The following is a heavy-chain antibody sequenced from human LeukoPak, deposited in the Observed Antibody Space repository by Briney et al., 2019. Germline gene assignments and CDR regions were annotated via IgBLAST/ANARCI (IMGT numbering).Heavy chain of an antibody. D-gene: IGHD6-19*01. CDR2: IASSGRTR. CDR3: ALLAVASDFDY. J-gene: IGHJ4*02. Sequence: PGGSLRLSCAASGFTFSSYTMNWVRQAPGKGLEWVSNIASSGRTRYYADSVKGRFSISRDNAKNSLYLQMNTLRVEDTGVYYCALLAVASDFDYWGQGALVTVSS. V-gene: IGHV3-48*03. CDR1: GFTFSSYT.